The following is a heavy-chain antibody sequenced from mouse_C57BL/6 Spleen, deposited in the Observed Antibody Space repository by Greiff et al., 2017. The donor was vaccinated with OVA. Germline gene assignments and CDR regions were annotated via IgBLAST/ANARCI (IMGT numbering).Heavy chain of an antibody. CDR1: GFNIKDDY. Sequence: VQLQQSGAELVRPGASVKLSCTASGFNIKDDYMHWVKQRPEQGLEWIGWIDPENGDTEYASKFQGKATITADTSSHTAYLQLSSLTSEDTAVYYCTKGYYYGSSFYFDYWGQGTTLTVSS. J-gene: IGHJ2*01. CDR2: IDPENGDT. V-gene: IGHV14-4*01. CDR3: TKGYYYGSSFYFDY. D-gene: IGHD1-1*01.